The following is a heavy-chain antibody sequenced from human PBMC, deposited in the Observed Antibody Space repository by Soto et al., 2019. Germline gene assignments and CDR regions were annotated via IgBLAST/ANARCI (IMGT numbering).Heavy chain of an antibody. J-gene: IGHJ4*02. CDR3: GKVLVGATGHTDSDS. CDR1: GGSIYRSGYY. D-gene: IGHD2-15*01. CDR2: IDYNGVT. V-gene: IGHV4-39*01. Sequence: PSETLSLTCTVSGGSIYRSGYYWGWIRQPPGRGLEWIGNIDYNGVTYSNPSLKSRVTISRDTSKNQFSLKLTFVTAADTALYYCGKVLVGATGHTDSDSWRPGTLVTVSS.